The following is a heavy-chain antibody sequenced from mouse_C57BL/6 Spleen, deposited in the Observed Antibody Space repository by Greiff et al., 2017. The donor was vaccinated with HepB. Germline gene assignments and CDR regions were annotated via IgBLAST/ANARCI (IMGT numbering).Heavy chain of an antibody. Sequence: EVKLMESGGGLVQPGGSLSLSCAASGFTFTDYYMSWVRQPPGKALEWLGFIRNKANGYTTEYSASVKGRFTISRDNSQSILYLQMNALRAADSATYYCARYIPSYYDYDVGYFDYWGQGTTLTVSS. CDR1: GFTFTDYY. J-gene: IGHJ2*01. V-gene: IGHV7-3*01. CDR2: IRNKANGYTT. CDR3: ARYIPSYYDYDVGYFDY. D-gene: IGHD2-4*01.